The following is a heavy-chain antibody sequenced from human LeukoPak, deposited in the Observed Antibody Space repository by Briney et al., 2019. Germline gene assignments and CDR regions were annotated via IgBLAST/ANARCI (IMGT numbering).Heavy chain of an antibody. CDR3: ARPLHDYSKYWFDP. V-gene: IGHV5-51*01. J-gene: IGHJ5*02. D-gene: IGHD4-11*01. Sequence: GESLKISFKGSGYTFTNYWIGWARQMPGKGLEWMGIIYPGGSDTRYSPSFQGQVTISADKSISTAYLQWNSLKASDTAMYYCARPLHDYSKYWFDPGGQGTLVTVSS. CDR2: IYPGGSDT. CDR1: GYTFTNYW.